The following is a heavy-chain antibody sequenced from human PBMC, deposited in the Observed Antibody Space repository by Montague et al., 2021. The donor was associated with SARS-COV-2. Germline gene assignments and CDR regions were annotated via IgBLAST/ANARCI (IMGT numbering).Heavy chain of an antibody. V-gene: IGHV2-70*13. J-gene: IGHJ4*02. D-gene: IGHD3-9*01. CDR3: VRIQCDILTGYTDPHFDY. CDR1: GFSLTTTGMC. Sequence: PALVKPTQTLTLTCTFSGFSLTTTGMCVSWIRQPPGKALEWLAIIDWDDDKYYSTSLRTRLTISKDTSKNQVVLTMTNMDPVDTATYYCVRIQCDILTGYTDPHFDYWGQGNLVTVSS. CDR2: IDWDDDK.